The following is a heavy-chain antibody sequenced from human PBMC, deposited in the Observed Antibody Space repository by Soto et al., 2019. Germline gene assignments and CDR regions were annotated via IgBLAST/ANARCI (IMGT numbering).Heavy chain of an antibody. D-gene: IGHD1-1*01. Sequence: LSLTCTVSGGSVSSGSYYWSWIRQPPGKGLEWIGYIYYSGSTNYNPSLKSRVTISVDTSKNQFSLKLSSVTAADTAVYYCARDTNHRELEARYYYYYGMDVWGQGTTVTVSS. CDR2: IYYSGST. CDR3: ARDTNHRELEARYYYYYGMDV. J-gene: IGHJ6*02. V-gene: IGHV4-61*01. CDR1: GGSVSSGSYY.